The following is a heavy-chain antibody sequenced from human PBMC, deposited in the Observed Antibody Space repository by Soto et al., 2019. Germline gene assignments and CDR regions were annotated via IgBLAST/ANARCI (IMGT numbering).Heavy chain of an antibody. V-gene: IGHV4-30-4*01. D-gene: IGHD4-17*01. CDR2: IYYSGST. CDR1: GGSISSGDYY. Sequence: QVQLQESGPGLVKPSQTLSLTCTVSGGSISSGDYYWSWIRQPPGKGLVRIGYIYYSGSTYYNPSLKSRVTISVDTSKNQFSLKLSSVTAADTAVYYCARVVYGTTVTTSGAFDIWGQGTMVTVSS. J-gene: IGHJ3*02. CDR3: ARVVYGTTVTTSGAFDI.